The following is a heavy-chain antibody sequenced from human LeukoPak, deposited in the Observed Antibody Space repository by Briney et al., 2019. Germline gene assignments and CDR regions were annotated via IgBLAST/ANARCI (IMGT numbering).Heavy chain of an antibody. V-gene: IGHV3-23*01. J-gene: IGHJ6*04. CDR1: GFSFGSYW. Sequence: GGSLRLSCAGSGFSFGSYWMHWVRQAPGKGLEWVSAISGSGGSTYYADSVKGRFTISRDNSKNTLYLQMNSLRAEDTAVYYCAKTPSLGYCSSTSCYGGYGMDVWGKGTTVTVSS. CDR2: ISGSGGST. CDR3: AKTPSLGYCSSTSCYGGYGMDV. D-gene: IGHD2-2*01.